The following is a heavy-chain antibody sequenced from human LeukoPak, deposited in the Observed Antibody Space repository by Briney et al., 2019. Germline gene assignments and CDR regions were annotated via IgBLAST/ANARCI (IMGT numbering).Heavy chain of an antibody. CDR1: GGTFSSYA. D-gene: IGHD3-22*01. CDR3: ARDAWGWDNSDYYHPVNYFDY. J-gene: IGHJ4*02. V-gene: IGHV1-69*06. CDR2: IIPIFGTA. Sequence: SVKVSCKASGGTFSSYAISWVRQAPGQGLEWMGGIIPIFGTANYAQKFQGRVTITADKSTSTVYMELTGLRSEDTAVYYCARDAWGWDNSDYYHPVNYFDYWGQGTLVTVSS.